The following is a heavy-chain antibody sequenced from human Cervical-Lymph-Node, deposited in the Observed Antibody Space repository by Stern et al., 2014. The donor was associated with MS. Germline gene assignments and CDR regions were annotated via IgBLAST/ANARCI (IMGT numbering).Heavy chain of an antibody. V-gene: IGHV3-74*02. D-gene: IGHD2-21*02. CDR1: GFTFSTYW. CDR2: INSDGSHT. J-gene: IGHJ4*02. Sequence: EVQLVESGGGLVQPGGSLRLSCAASGFTFSTYWMHWVRQAPGKGLAFVSRINSDGSHTNYADSVKGRFAISRDNARNTLYLQMNGLRADDTAVYYCVRGTSDWPGVDYWGQGTLVTVSA. CDR3: VRGTSDWPGVDY.